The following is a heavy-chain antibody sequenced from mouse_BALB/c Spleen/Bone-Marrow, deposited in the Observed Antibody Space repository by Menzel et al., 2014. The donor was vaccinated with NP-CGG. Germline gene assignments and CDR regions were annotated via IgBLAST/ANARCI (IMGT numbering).Heavy chain of an antibody. Sequence: EVKLVESGGGLVQPGGSLRLSCATSGFTFTDYYMSWVRQPPGKALEWLGFIRNKANGYTTEYSASVKGRFTISRDNSQSILYLQMNTLRAEDSATYYCARDINDNYNWYFDDWGAGTTVTVSS. D-gene: IGHD2-1*01. CDR1: GFTFTDYY. V-gene: IGHV7-3*02. CDR3: ARDINDNYNWYFDD. CDR2: IRNKANGYTT. J-gene: IGHJ1*01.